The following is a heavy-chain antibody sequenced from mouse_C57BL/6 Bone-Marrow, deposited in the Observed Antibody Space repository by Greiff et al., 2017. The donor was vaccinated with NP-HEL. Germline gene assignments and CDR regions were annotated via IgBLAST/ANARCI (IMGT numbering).Heavy chain of an antibody. V-gene: IGHV5-17*01. D-gene: IGHD4-1*01. CDR3: AGGLTGNY. CDR2: ISSGSSTI. CDR1: GFTFSDYG. Sequence: DVHLVESGGGLVKPGGSLKLSCAASGFTFSDYGMHWVRQAPEKGLEWVAYISSGSSTIYYADTVKGRFTISRDNAKNTLFLQMTSLRSEDTAMYYCAGGLTGNYWGQGTTLTVSS. J-gene: IGHJ2*01.